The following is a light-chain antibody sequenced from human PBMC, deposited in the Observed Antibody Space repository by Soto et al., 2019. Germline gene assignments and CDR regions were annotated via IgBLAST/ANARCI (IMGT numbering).Light chain of an antibody. Sequence: QSALTQPASVSGSPGQSITISCTGTSSDVGGYNYLSWYQQNPGKAPKVMIYEVSNRPSGVSNRFSGSKSGNTASLTISGLQAEDEADYYCSSYTTSGTSVFGGGTKLT. J-gene: IGLJ3*02. CDR1: SSDVGGYNY. CDR2: EVS. V-gene: IGLV2-14*01. CDR3: SSYTTSGTSV.